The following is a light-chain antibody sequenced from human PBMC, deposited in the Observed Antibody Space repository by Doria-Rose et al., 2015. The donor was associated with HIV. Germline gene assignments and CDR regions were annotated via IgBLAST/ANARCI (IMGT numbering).Light chain of an antibody. CDR2: GVS. CDR1: SSDVGYYNY. V-gene: IGLV2-14*01. CDR3: SSFARSTTPV. J-gene: IGLJ3*02. Sequence: SGSPGQSITISCTGTSSDVGYYNYVSWYQQHPGKAPTLMIFGVSKRPSGISNRFSGSKSGSTASLTISGLQAEDEADYYCSSFARSTTPVFGGGTKVTVL.